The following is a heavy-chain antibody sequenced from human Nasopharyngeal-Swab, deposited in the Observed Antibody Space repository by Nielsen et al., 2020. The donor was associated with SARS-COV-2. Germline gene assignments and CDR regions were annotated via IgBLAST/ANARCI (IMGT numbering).Heavy chain of an antibody. CDR1: GFPFSSYS. Sequence: GGSLKISCAASGFPFSSYSMHWVLQAPGTRLEWVSYISSSSSTIYYADSVKGRFTISSDNAKNSLYLQMNSLRDDDTSVYYCARDPKGYYYYYMDVWGKGTTVTVSS. J-gene: IGHJ6*03. V-gene: IGHV3-48*02. CDR3: ARDPKGYYYYYMDV. CDR2: ISSSSSTI.